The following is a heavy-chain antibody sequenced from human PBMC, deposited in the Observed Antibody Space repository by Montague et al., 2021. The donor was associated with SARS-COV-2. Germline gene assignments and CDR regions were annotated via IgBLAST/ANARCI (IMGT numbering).Heavy chain of an antibody. J-gene: IGHJ3*02. CDR3: AKDGGALAWGTMDI. V-gene: IGHV4-39*07. D-gene: IGHD2-2*01. Sequence: SETLSLTCTVSRDSISSHNYFWVWIRQPPGKGLEWIGSVDYSGLTFYNPSLESRVTISVDTSKKQFSLKVNSVTAADTAVYYCAKDGGALAWGTMDICCQVTMINISS. CDR1: RDSISSHNYF. CDR2: VDYSGLT.